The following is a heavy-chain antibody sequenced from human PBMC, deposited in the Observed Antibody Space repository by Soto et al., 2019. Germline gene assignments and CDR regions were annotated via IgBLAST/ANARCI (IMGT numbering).Heavy chain of an antibody. J-gene: IGHJ4*02. CDR3: ASVVVGATRQSGFDL. D-gene: IGHD1-26*01. CDR1: LGSVNTADYF. CDR2: IHSSGGT. V-gene: IGHV4-39*02. Sequence: QLQESGPGLVKPSETLSLTCTVSLGSVNTADYFCAWIRQPSRKPLEFIGSIHSSGGTFYSPYLKCRVSITIDNSNNHCTLRLISVAAGDTAVYFCASVVVGATRQSGFDLWGQGTLVTVS.